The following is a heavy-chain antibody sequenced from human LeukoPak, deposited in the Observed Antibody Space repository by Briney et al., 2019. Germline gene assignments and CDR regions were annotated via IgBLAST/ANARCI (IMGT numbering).Heavy chain of an antibody. D-gene: IGHD5-12*01. CDR2: INPNNGGT. CDR3: ARDIGASPPPLEL. J-gene: IGHJ4*02. V-gene: IGHV1-2*02. Sequence: GASVKVSYKASGYTFTRYYMHWVRQAPGQGLEWMGWINPNNGGTNYAQKLQGRVTMTRDTSISTADMELGRLRSDDTAVYYCARDIGASPPPLELWGQGTLVTVSS. CDR1: GYTFTRYY.